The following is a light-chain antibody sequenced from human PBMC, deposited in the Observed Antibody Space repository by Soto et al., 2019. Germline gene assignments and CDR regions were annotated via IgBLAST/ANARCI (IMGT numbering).Light chain of an antibody. J-gene: IGLJ3*02. V-gene: IGLV2-23*02. CDR1: GTDVGTYNF. CDR3: CSFAGRKTWV. Sequence: QSALTQPASVSGSPGQSITISCTGSGTDVGTYNFVSWFQRHPGKSPQLIIYEVTERPSGVSPRFSGSKSVNTASRTISGLRAEDEADYFFCSFAGRKTWVFGGGTKRTVL. CDR2: EVT.